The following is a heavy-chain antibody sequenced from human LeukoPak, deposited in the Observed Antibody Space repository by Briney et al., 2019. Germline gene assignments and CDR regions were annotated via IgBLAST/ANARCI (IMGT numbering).Heavy chain of an antibody. J-gene: IGHJ4*02. Sequence: PSETLSRTGAVSGGSISSFYWSWIRQPPGKGLEWIGYIYYTGRTNYNPSLKSRVTISVDTSKIQFSLKLSSVTAADTAVYYCARVHNYYDSSGYSNFDYWGQGTLVTVSS. CDR2: IYYTGRT. CDR1: GGSISSFY. V-gene: IGHV4-59*01. CDR3: ARVHNYYDSSGYSNFDY. D-gene: IGHD3-22*01.